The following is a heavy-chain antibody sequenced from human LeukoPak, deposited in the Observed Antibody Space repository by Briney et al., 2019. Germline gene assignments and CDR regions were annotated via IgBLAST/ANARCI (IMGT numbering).Heavy chain of an antibody. J-gene: IGHJ4*02. V-gene: IGHV3-9*01. CDR2: ISWNSGNI. D-gene: IGHD6-6*01. CDR1: GFTFDDYA. Sequence: GGSLRLSCAASGFTFDDYAMHWVRQVPGKGLEWVSGISWNSGNIEYADSVKGRFTISRDNAKKSLFLQMNSLRAEDTALYYCARDPSYSSSSPYFDYWGQGVLVTVSS. CDR3: ARDPSYSSSSPYFDY.